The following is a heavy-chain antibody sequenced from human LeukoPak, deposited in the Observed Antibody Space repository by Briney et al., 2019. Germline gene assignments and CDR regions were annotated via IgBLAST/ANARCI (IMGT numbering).Heavy chain of an antibody. CDR2: IYYSGST. V-gene: IGHV4-31*03. J-gene: IGHJ6*02. CDR1: GGSISSGGYY. CDR3: ARAAYGDGGMDV. D-gene: IGHD4-17*01. Sequence: SETLSLTCTVSGGSISSGGYYWSWIRQHPGKGLEWIGYIYYSGSTYYNPSLKSRVTISVDTSKNQFSLKLSSVTAADTAVYYCARAAYGDGGMDVRGQGTTVTVSS.